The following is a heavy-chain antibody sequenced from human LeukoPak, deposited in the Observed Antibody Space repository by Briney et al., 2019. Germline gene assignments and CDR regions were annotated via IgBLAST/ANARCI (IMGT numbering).Heavy chain of an antibody. J-gene: IGHJ4*02. CDR1: GYTFTGNY. V-gene: IGHV1-2*02. Sequence: ASVKVSCKASGYTFTGNYMHWVRQAPGQGLEWMGWINPNSGDTNYAQKFQGRVTMTRDTSISTAYMELSRLRSDDTAVYYCARVLCSQSPPPNYGGQETLVPFSS. CDR2: INPNSGDT. D-gene: IGHD3-10*02. CDR3: ARVLCSQSPPPNY.